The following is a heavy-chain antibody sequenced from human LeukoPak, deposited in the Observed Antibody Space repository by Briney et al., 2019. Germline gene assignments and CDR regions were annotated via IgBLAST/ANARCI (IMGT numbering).Heavy chain of an antibody. D-gene: IGHD5-18*01. Sequence: GGSLSLSCAASGFTFSDHHMDWVRQAPGKGLEWVAVISYDGRNICYADSVKGRFTISRDNAKNTLYLQMNSLRVEDTAVYYCARGDKAGAHHYGMDVWGQGTTVTVSS. CDR2: ISYDGRNI. CDR3: ARGDKAGAHHYGMDV. CDR1: GFTFSDHH. J-gene: IGHJ6*02. V-gene: IGHV3-30*03.